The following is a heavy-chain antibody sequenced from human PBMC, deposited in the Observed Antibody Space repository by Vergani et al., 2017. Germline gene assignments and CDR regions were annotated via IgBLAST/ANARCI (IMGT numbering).Heavy chain of an antibody. V-gene: IGHV3-30*03. CDR1: GFTFSSYG. CDR2: ISYDGSNK. Sequence: QVQLVESGGGVVQPGRSLRLSCAASGFTFSSYGMHWVRQAPGKGLEWVAVISYDGSNKYYADSVKGRFTISRDNSKNTLYLQMNSLRAEDTAVYYCAREQWLPIDYFDYWGQGTLVTVSS. CDR3: AREQWLPIDYFDY. D-gene: IGHD6-19*01. J-gene: IGHJ4*02.